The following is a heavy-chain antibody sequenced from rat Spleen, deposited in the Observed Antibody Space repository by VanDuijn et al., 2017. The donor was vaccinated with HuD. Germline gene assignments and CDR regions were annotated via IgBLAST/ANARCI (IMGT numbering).Heavy chain of an antibody. CDR1: GFTFSNYY. V-gene: IGHV5-27*01. J-gene: IGHJ2*01. Sequence: EVQLVESGGGLVQPGRSLKLSCAASGFTFSNYYMAWVRQAPTKGLEWVAYISTGGDNTYYRDSVKGRFTISRDNATSTLYLKLDSLRSEDTATYYCTTDTFYDGSYYPGGFDYWGQGVMVTVSS. CDR2: ISTGGDNT. CDR3: TTDTFYDGSYYPGGFDY. D-gene: IGHD1-12*02.